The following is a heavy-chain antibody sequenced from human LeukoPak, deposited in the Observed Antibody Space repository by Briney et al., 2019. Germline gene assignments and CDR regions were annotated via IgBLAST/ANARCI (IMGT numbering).Heavy chain of an antibody. CDR2: ISTNTGNP. D-gene: IGHD3-22*01. V-gene: IGHV7-4-1*02. J-gene: IGHJ4*02. Sequence: ASVKVSCKGYGYTFINHDIDWVRQAAGQGLEWMGWISTNTGNPTYAQGFTGRFVFSLDTSVSTAYLQISSLEAEDSAVYYCARDDESSGSLMPHDYWGQGTLVTVSS. CDR3: ARDDESSGSLMPHDY. CDR1: GYTFINHD.